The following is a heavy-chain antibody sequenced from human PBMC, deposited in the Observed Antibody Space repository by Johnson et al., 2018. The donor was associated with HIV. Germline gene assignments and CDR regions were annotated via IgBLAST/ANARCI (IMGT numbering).Heavy chain of an antibody. Sequence: QVQLVESGGGVVQPGRSLRLSCAASGFTFSTYSMHWVRQAPGMRLEWVAVISYDGSNKYYADSVKGRFTISRDNSKNTLYLQMNSLRAEDTAVYYCARAEQLAGGAFDIWGQGTMVTVSS. CDR3: ARAEQLAGGAFDI. J-gene: IGHJ3*02. CDR1: GFTFSTYS. V-gene: IGHV3-30-3*01. D-gene: IGHD6-6*01. CDR2: ISYDGSNK.